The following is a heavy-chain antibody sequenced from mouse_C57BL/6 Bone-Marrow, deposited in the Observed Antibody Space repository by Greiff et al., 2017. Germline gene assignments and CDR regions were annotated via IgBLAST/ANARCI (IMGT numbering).Heavy chain of an antibody. D-gene: IGHD1-1*01. Sequence: QVHVKQSGPGLVQPSQSLSITCTVSGFSLTSYGVHWVRQSPGKGLEWLGVIWSGGSTDYNAAFMSRLSISKDNSTGQVFFKMNSLQADDTAIYYCARPLHYYGSSFDYWGQGTTLTVSS. J-gene: IGHJ2*01. V-gene: IGHV2-2*01. CDR3: ARPLHYYGSSFDY. CDR1: GFSLTSYG. CDR2: IWSGGST.